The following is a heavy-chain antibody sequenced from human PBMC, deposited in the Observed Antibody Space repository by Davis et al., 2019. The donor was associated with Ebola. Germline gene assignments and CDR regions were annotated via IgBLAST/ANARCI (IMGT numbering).Heavy chain of an antibody. D-gene: IGHD3-10*01. J-gene: IGHJ3*02. CDR1: GFTFSSYW. V-gene: IGHV3-74*01. CDR3: ARGVWFGELYNDAFDI. Sequence: HTGRSLRLSCAASGFTFSSYWMHWVRQAPGKGLVWVSRINSDGSSTSYADSVKGRFTISRDNSKNTLYLQMNSLRAEDTAVYYCARGVWFGELYNDAFDIWGQGTMVTVSS. CDR2: INSDGSST.